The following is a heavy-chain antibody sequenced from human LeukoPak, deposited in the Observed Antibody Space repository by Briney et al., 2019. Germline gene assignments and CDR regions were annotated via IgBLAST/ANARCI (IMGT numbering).Heavy chain of an antibody. CDR3: PRSSGIYRYPLGH. V-gene: IGHV4-39*01. CDR1: GGSISSSSYY. J-gene: IGHJ4*02. CDR2: IYYSGST. D-gene: IGHD1-26*01. Sequence: PSETLSLTCTVSGGSISSSSYYWGWIRQPPGKGLEWIGSIYYSGSTYYNPSLKSRVTISVVTSKSQFSLKLSSVSAADMAVYYFPRSSGIYRYPLGHWGQGTVVTVSS.